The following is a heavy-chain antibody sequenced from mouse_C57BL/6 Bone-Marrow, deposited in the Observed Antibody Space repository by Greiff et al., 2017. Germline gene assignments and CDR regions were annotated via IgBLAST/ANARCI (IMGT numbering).Heavy chain of an antibody. CDR3: AKNSEISVFAY. Sequence: VQLQQSGPGLVQPSQSLSITCTVSGFSLTSYGVHWVRQPPGKGLEWLGVIWSGGSPDYNAAFISRLSISKDNSKSQVFFKMNSLQADDTAIYYCAKNSEISVFAYWGQGTLVTVSA. V-gene: IGHV2-4*01. J-gene: IGHJ3*01. CDR1: GFSLTSYG. CDR2: IWSGGSP.